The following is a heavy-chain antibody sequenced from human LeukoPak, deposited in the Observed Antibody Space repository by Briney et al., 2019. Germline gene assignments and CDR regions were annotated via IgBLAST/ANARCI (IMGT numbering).Heavy chain of an antibody. J-gene: IGHJ4*02. Sequence: GGFLRLSCAASGFTFSSYGMHWVRQAPGKGLEWVAFIRYDGSYRYYADSVKGRFTISRDNAKNSLYLQMNSLRAEDTALYYCAKDKMDGSGNFYKAHFDYWGQGTLVTVSS. CDR2: IRYDGSYR. D-gene: IGHD3-10*01. CDR3: AKDKMDGSGNFYKAHFDY. CDR1: GFTFSSYG. V-gene: IGHV3-30*02.